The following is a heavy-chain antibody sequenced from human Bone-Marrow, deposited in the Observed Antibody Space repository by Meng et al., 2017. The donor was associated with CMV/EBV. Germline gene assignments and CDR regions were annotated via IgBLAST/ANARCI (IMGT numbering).Heavy chain of an antibody. V-gene: IGHV4-34*01. J-gene: IGHJ4*02. D-gene: IGHD3-22*01. CDR1: GGSFSGYY. Sequence: QGQLQQWGAGLLKPSGTLSLTCAVYGGSFSGYYWSWIRQPPGKGLEWIGEINHSGSTNYNPSLKSRVTISVDTSKNQFSLKLSSVTAADTAVYYCARGGVVVNGAPFDYWGQGTLVTVSS. CDR2: INHSGST. CDR3: ARGGVVVNGAPFDY.